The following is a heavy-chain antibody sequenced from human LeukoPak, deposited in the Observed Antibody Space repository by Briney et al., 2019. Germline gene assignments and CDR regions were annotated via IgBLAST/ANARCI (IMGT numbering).Heavy chain of an antibody. CDR1: GYTFTNYD. Sequence: ASVKVSCKASGYTFTNYDVNWVRQATGQGLEWMGWMNPTSGKAGFAQRFQGRVSMTRNISISTAYMELSSLRSEDTAVYYCARDFFDGHGYTFYYYGMDVWGQGTTVTVSS. D-gene: IGHD3-22*01. V-gene: IGHV1-8*01. J-gene: IGHJ6*02. CDR3: ARDFFDGHGYTFYYYGMDV. CDR2: MNPTSGKA.